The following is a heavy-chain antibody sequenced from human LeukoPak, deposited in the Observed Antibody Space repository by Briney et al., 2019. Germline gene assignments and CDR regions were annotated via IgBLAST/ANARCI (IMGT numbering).Heavy chain of an antibody. CDR2: MNPNSGNT. CDR1: GYTFTSYD. J-gene: IGHJ5*02. D-gene: IGHD6-13*01. Sequence: GASVKVSCKASGYTFTSYDINWVRQATGQGLEWMGWMNPNSGNTGYAQKFQGRVTMTRDTSISTAYMELSRLRSDDTAVYYCARDVLAAAGTGESWGQGTLVTVSS. CDR3: ARDVLAAAGTGES. V-gene: IGHV1-8*01.